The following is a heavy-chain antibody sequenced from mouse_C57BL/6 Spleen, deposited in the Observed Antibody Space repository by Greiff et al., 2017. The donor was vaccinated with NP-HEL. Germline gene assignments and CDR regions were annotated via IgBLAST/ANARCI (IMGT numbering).Heavy chain of an antibody. D-gene: IGHD2-1*01. J-gene: IGHJ2*01. CDR1: GYMFTDYY. CDR3: ARSSIYYGNYLDY. V-gene: IGHV1-26*01. CDR2: INPNNGGT. Sequence: EVQLQQSGPELVKPGASVKISCKASGYMFTDYYMNWVKQSHGKSLEWIGDINPNNGGTSYNQKFKGKATLTVDKSSSTAYMELRSLTSEDSAVYYCARSSIYYGNYLDYWGQGTTLTVSS.